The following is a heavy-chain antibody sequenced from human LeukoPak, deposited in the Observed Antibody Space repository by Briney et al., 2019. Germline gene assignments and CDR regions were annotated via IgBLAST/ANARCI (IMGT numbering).Heavy chain of an antibody. V-gene: IGHV3-33*06. CDR1: GFTFSSYG. CDR3: AEVEWDLLSPFDN. Sequence: PGGSLRLSCAASGFTFSSYGMHWVRQAPGKGLEWVAVTWYDGRNNYYAASVKGRFTISRDNSKNTLYLQMNSLRAEDTAVHYCAEVEWDLLSPFDNWGHGTLVTVSS. J-gene: IGHJ4*01. CDR2: TWYDGRNN. D-gene: IGHD1-26*01.